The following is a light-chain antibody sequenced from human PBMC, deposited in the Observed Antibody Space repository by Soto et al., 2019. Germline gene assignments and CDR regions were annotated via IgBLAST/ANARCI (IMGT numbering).Light chain of an antibody. Sequence: QSALTQPASVSGSPGQSITISCTGTSSDVGGYNYVSWYQQHPGKVPKLIIYEVSNRPSGVSNRFSGSKSGNTASLTISGLQAEDEAHYYCCSYTSTSTRLFGGGTKLTVL. CDR2: EVS. J-gene: IGLJ2*01. CDR3: CSYTSTSTRL. V-gene: IGLV2-14*01. CDR1: SSDVGGYNY.